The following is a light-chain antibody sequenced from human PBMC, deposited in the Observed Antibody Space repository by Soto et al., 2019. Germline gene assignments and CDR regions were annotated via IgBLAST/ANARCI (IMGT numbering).Light chain of an antibody. Sequence: EIVLTQSPGPLSLSPGERATLSCKASQSVSNNYLAWYQQQPGQAPRLLIYGASNRATGIPDRFSGSGSGTDSTLTISRLDPEYFAVYYCQQYGSSGTFGQGTKVDIK. CDR2: GAS. CDR1: QSVSNNY. V-gene: IGKV3-20*01. CDR3: QQYGSSGT. J-gene: IGKJ1*01.